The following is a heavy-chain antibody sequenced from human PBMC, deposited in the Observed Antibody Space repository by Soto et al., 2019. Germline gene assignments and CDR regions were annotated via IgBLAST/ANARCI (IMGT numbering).Heavy chain of an antibody. CDR3: ATSQKGYSWNYYDH. D-gene: IGHD5-12*01. J-gene: IGHJ4*02. CDR1: GASISGSFYY. Sequence: PLETLSLTCAVSGASISGSFYYWAWLRQSPGKGPEWIGSVFYTGFISYNPSLESRVSESVDTSKSHFSLKLRAVIAADWAGYNCATSQKGYSWNYYDHWGQGALVTVSS. CDR2: VFYTGFI. V-gene: IGHV4-39*07.